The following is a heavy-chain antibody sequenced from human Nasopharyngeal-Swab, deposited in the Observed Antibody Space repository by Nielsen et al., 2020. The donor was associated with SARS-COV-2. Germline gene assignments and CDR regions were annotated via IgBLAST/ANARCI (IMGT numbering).Heavy chain of an antibody. V-gene: IGHV3-15*01. D-gene: IGHD2-8*02. Sequence: GESLKISCAASGFTFSNAWMSWVRQAPGKGLEWVGRIKSKTDGGTTDYAAPVKGRFTISRDDSKNTLYLQMNSLKTEDTAVYYCTRGPPYTDTYWDAFDIWGQGTMVSVSS. CDR1: GFTFSNAW. CDR2: IKSKTDGGTT. CDR3: TRGPPYTDTYWDAFDI. J-gene: IGHJ3*02.